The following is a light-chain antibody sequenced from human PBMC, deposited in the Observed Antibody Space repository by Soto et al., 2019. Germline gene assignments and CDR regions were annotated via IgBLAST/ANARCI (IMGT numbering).Light chain of an antibody. J-gene: IGKJ1*01. CDR3: QQYGSSPQT. CDR1: QSVSSSY. V-gene: IGKV3-20*01. Sequence: EIVLTQSPGTLSLSPGERATLSCRASQSVSSSYLAWYQQKPGQAPRLLIYGASSSATGIPDRFSGSGSGTDFTLTNSRLEPEDFAVYYCQQYGSSPQTFRQGTKVEIK. CDR2: GAS.